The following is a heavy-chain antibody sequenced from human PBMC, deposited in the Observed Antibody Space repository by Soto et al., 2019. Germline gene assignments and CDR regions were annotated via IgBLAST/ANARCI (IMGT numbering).Heavy chain of an antibody. CDR3: ARVTGRYSYGMDV. CDR2: INPSGSP. J-gene: IGHJ6*02. V-gene: IGHV4-34*01. CDR1: GGSFSGYY. Sequence: QVQLQQWGAGLLKPSETLSLTCAVYGGSFSGYYWSWIRQPPGKGLEGIGEINPSGSPNYNPSLKRRFSIAVNTSKNQFSLKLSSVTAADTAVYYCARVTGRYSYGMDVWGQGTTVTVSS.